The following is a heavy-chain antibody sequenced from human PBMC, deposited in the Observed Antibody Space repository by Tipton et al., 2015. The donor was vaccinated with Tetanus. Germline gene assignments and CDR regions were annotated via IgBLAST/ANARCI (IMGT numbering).Heavy chain of an antibody. CDR3: ARHVHGFGALLTPAATHYYYGMDV. CDR2: IHYSGST. CDR1: GDSISSSHYY. D-gene: IGHD2-2*01. V-gene: IGHV4-39*01. J-gene: IGHJ6*02. Sequence: TLSLTCTVSGDSISSSHYYWGWVRQPPGKGLEWIGSIHYSGSTYYKPSLKSRVTISVDTSKNQFSLKLSSVTAADTAVYYCARHVHGFGALLTPAATHYYYGMDVWDQGP.